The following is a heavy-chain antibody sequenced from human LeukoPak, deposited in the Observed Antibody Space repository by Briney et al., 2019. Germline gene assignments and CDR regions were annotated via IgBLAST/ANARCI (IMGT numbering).Heavy chain of an antibody. CDR2: IYYSGST. CDR1: GGSISSGGYY. J-gene: IGHJ6*02. CDR3: ARARNERPAEGYYYGMDV. V-gene: IGHV4-31*03. Sequence: SQTLSLTCTVSGGSISSGGYYWSRIRQHPGKGLEWIGYIYYSGSTYYNPSLKSRVTISVDTSKNQFSLKLSSVTAADTAVYYCARARNERPAEGYYYGMDVWGQGTTVTVSS. D-gene: IGHD2-2*01.